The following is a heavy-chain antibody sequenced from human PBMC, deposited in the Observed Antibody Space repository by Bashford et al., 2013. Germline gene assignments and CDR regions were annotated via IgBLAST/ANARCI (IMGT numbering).Heavy chain of an antibody. CDR2: IKGKIDSGTT. J-gene: IGHJ4*02. V-gene: IGHV3-15*01. Sequence: GSLRLSCATSGLSFSRYVIGWVRQAPGKGLEWVGRIKGKIDSGTTDYAAPVKGRFTISRDDSKNTLYLQMDSLSTEDTALYYCTTDSGNPYWGNSYWGQGALVTVSS. CDR3: TTDSGNPYWGNSY. D-gene: IGHD3-16*01. CDR1: GLSFSRYV.